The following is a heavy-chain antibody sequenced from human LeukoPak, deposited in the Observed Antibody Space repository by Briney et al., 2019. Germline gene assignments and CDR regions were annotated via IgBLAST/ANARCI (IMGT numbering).Heavy chain of an antibody. CDR2: IESDGSST. CDR3: GRDWKRLGVDY. CDR1: GFTFSSFW. J-gene: IGHJ4*02. Sequence: PGGSLRLSCAASGFTFSSFWMYWVRQAPGKGLVWVSRIESDGSSTTYADSVKGRFTIARDNAKNTLYLQMNSLRAEDTAVYYCGRDWKRLGVDYWGQGTLVTVSS. D-gene: IGHD1-26*01. V-gene: IGHV3-74*01.